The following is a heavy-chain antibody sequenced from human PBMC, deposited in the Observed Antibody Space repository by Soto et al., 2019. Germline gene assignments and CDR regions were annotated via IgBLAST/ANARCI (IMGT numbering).Heavy chain of an antibody. CDR2: IDNDGSA. CDR3: ARDIPQAWFDA. D-gene: IGHD2-21*01. J-gene: IGHJ5*02. V-gene: IGHV3-74*01. CDR1: GSTFGTYW. Sequence: QLVESGGGLVQPGGSLRISCAASGSTFGTYWMHWVRQAPGKGLVWVSRIDNDGSAVYADSVKGRCTTSRDDAKNTVYLQMNSLRDEEPAVYECARDIPQAWFDAWGEGTLVTVSS.